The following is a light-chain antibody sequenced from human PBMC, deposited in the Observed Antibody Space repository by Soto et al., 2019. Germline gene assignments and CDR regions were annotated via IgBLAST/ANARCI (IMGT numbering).Light chain of an antibody. CDR1: SSNIGSNT. CDR2: CIN. J-gene: IGLJ3*02. Sequence: QSVLTQPPSASGTPGQRVTISCSGGSSNIGSNTVNWYQQLPGTAPKVLLYCINQRPSGVPDRFSGSKSGTSASLAISRLQPEDEADYYCEAWDDSLNGRVFGGGTKLTVL. CDR3: EAWDDSLNGRV. V-gene: IGLV1-44*01.